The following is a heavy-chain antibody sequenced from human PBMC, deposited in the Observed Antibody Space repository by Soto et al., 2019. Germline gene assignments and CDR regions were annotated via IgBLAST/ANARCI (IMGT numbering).Heavy chain of an antibody. V-gene: IGHV3-23*01. CDR1: GFTFSSYA. Sequence: GESLKISCAASGFTFSSYAMSWVRQAPGKGLEWVSAISGSGGSTYYADSVKGRFTISRDNSKNTLYLQMNSLRAEDTAVYYCAKAYTMVRGWEAFDIWGQGTMVTVSS. CDR3: AKAYTMVRGWEAFDI. D-gene: IGHD3-10*01. CDR2: ISGSGGST. J-gene: IGHJ3*02.